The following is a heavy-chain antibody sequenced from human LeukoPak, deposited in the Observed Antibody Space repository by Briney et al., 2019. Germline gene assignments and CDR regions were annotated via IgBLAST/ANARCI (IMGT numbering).Heavy chain of an antibody. Sequence: GGSLRLSCAASGLTASHNYVSWVRQAPGKGLEYVSAISPNGGSTYYADSVKGRFTISRDNSKNTLYLQMSSLRVEDTAVYYCVPKGNEGYWGQGTLVTVSS. CDR3: VPKGNEGY. V-gene: IGHV3-64D*06. CDR2: ISPNGGST. CDR1: GLTASHNY. J-gene: IGHJ4*02. D-gene: IGHD1-1*01.